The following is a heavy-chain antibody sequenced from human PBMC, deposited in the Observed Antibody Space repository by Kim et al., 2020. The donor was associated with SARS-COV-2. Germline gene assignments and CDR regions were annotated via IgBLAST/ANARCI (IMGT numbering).Heavy chain of an antibody. CDR2: ISSSGSTI. CDR3: ARGDFDWLLYQCYGMDV. J-gene: IGHJ6*02. V-gene: IGHV3-48*03. D-gene: IGHD3-9*01. CDR1: GFTFSSYE. Sequence: GGSLRLSCAASGFTFSSYEMNWVRQAPGKGLEWVSYISSSGSTIYYADSVKGRFTISRDNAKNSLYLQMNSLRAEDTAVYYCARGDFDWLLYQCYGMDVWGQGTTVTVSS.